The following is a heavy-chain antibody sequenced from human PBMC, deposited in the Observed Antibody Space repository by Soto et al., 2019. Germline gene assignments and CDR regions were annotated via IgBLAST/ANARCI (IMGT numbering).Heavy chain of an antibody. CDR1: GYTFTSYA. CDR3: ARERPYCSSTSCYPSRLGGGGSTWFDP. Sequence: ASVKVSCKASGYTFTSYAMHWVRQAPGQRLEWMGWINAGNGNTKYSQKFQDRVTITRDTSASTAYMELSSLRSEDTAVYYCARERPYCSSTSCYPSRLGGGGSTWFDPWGQGTMVTVSS. V-gene: IGHV1-3*01. D-gene: IGHD2-2*01. CDR2: INAGNGNT. J-gene: IGHJ5*02.